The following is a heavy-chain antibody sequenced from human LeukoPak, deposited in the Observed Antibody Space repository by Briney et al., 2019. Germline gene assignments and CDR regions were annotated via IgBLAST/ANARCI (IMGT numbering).Heavy chain of an antibody. CDR2: ISAYNGNT. V-gene: IGHV1-18*01. D-gene: IGHD2-2*01. Sequence: GASVEVSCKASGYTFTSYGISWVRQAPGQGLEWMGWISAYNGNTNYAQKLQGRVTMTTDTSTSTAYMELRSLRSDDTAVYYCARVLVPAALPGYYYMDVWGKGTTVTVSS. J-gene: IGHJ6*03. CDR1: GYTFTSYG. CDR3: ARVLVPAALPGYYYMDV.